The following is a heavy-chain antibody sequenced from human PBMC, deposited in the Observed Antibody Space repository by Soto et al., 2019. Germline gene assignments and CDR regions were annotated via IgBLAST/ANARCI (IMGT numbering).Heavy chain of an antibody. D-gene: IGHD2-15*01. Sequence: GSLRLSCVASGFTFRNYAMTWVRQAPGKGLEWVSGIACDGLMIEYADSVKGRFTISRDNSKNSLYLQMNSLRHEDTAFYYCAKDGIAWHWGQGTLVTVSS. J-gene: IGHJ4*02. V-gene: IGHV3-43*02. CDR3: AKDGIAWH. CDR1: GFTFRNYA. CDR2: IACDGLMI.